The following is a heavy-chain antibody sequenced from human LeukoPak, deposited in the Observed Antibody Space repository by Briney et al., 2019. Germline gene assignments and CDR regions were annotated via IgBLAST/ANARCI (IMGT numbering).Heavy chain of an antibody. J-gene: IGHJ4*02. CDR3: ARALRGATTNYDY. CDR2: IYSGGST. V-gene: IGHV3-53*01. D-gene: IGHD5-12*01. Sequence: GGSLRLSCAASGFTVSSNYMSWVRQAPGKGLEWVSVIYSGGSTYYADSVKGRFTISRDNSKNTLYLQMNSLTAEDTAVYYCARALRGATTNYDYWGQGTLVTVSS. CDR1: GFTVSSNY.